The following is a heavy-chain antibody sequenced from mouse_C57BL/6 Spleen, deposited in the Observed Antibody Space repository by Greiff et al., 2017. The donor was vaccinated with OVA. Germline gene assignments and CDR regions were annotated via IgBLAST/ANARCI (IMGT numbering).Heavy chain of an antibody. CDR1: GYTFTGYW. J-gene: IGHJ1*03. CDR2: ILPGSGST. CDR3: ARRGYDGYWYFDD. Sequence: VQLQESGAELMKPGASVKLSCKATGYTFTGYWIEWVKQRPGQGLEWIGEILPGSGSTNYHEKFKGKATFTADTSSNTAYMQLSSLTTEDSANYYGARRGYDGYWYFDDWGTGTTVTVSS. V-gene: IGHV1-9*01. D-gene: IGHD2-3*01.